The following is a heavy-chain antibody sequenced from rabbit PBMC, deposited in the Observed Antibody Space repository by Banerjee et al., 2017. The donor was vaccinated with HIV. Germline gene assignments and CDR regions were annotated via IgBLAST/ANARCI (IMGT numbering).Heavy chain of an antibody. CDR2: INAITGKA. V-gene: IGHV1S45*01. J-gene: IGHJ4*01. D-gene: IGHD2-1*01. CDR1: GFSFSNKAV. CDR3: AGGSATMTMVITGYYLSL. Sequence: QEQLVESGGGLVQPEGSLTLTCKASGFSFSNKAVMCWVRQAPGKGLDWIACINAITGKAVYANWAKGRCTFAKTSSTTVTLQMTSLTAADTATYFCAGGSATMTMVITGYYLSLWGPGTLVT.